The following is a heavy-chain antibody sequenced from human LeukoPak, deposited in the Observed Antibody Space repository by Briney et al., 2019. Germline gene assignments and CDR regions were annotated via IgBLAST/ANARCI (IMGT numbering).Heavy chain of an antibody. CDR1: GFTFSSYE. J-gene: IGHJ4*02. V-gene: IGHV3-23*01. D-gene: IGHD4-11*01. CDR3: AKDLDYTTYGYYCDY. Sequence: GGSLRLSCAASGFTFSSYEMNWVRQAPGKGLEWVSGIGAGGTFTYYADSVKGWFTISRDNSRNTLYLQMNSLRADDTAVYYCAKDLDYTTYGYYCDYWGRGTLVTVSS. CDR2: IGAGGTFT.